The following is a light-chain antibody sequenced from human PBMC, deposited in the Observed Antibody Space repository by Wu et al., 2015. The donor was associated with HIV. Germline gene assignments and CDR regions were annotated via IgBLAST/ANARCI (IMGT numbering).Light chain of an antibody. V-gene: IGKV3-11*01. CDR1: QSVGRY. Sequence: EIVLTQSPATLSLSPGERATLSCRASQSVGRYLAWYQQRLGQAPRLLIYDASNRATGIPARFSGSGSGTDFTLTIISLEPDDFATYYCQQYNSYPVTFGQGTKVEIK. CDR3: QQYNSYPVT. CDR2: DAS. J-gene: IGKJ1*01.